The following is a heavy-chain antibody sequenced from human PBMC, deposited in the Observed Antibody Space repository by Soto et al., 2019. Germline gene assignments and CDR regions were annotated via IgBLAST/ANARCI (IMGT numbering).Heavy chain of an antibody. Sequence: EVQLVESGGGLVQPGGSLRLSCAASGFTFSSYDMHWVRQATGKGLEWVSAIGTAGDTYYPGSVKGRFTISRENAKNSLYLQMNSLRAGDTAVYYCARLAVGVGFDYWGQGTLVTVSS. CDR3: ARLAVGVGFDY. CDR1: GFTFSSYD. J-gene: IGHJ4*02. CDR2: IGTAGDT. D-gene: IGHD3-3*01. V-gene: IGHV3-13*04.